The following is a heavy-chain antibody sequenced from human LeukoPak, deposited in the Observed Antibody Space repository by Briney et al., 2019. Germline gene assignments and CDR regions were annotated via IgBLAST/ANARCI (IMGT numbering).Heavy chain of an antibody. J-gene: IGHJ6*03. V-gene: IGHV4-39*02. CDR1: GASLSTSPYY. CDR2: IYYTGST. CDR3: ARDAKSRYFDWLLVPGYYYYYYMDV. Sequence: SETLSLTCSVSGASLSTSPYYWGWIRQPPGKGLEWIGNIYYTGSTYYNVSLNSRVTISIDTSKNLFSLKLSSVTAADTAVYYCARDAKSRYFDWLLVPGYYYYYYMDVWGKGTTVTISS. D-gene: IGHD3-9*01.